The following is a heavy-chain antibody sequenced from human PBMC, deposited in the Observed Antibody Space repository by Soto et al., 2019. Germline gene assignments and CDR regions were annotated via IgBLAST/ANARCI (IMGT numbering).Heavy chain of an antibody. CDR1: GGTFSSYA. CDR2: IIPIFGTA. D-gene: IGHD3-22*01. Sequence: EASVKVSCKASGGTFSSYAISWVRQAPGQGLEWMGGIIPIFGTANYAQKFQGRVTITADESTSTAYMELSSLRSEDTAVYYCASKLGQLEVITPGHYYYGMDVWGQGTSVTVSS. J-gene: IGHJ6*02. V-gene: IGHV1-69*13. CDR3: ASKLGQLEVITPGHYYYGMDV.